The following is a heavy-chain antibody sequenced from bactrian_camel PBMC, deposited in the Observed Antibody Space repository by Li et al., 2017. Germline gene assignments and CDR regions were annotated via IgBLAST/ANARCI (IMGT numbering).Heavy chain of an antibody. D-gene: IGHD3*01. CDR3: AAVAGRNCYHGSWPNDWEYDY. CDR2: ITFDGVST. J-gene: IGHJ4*01. V-gene: IGHV3S40*01. Sequence: VQLVESGGGLVQPGGSLRLSCAASGFAFSDYAMHWVRQTPGKGLEWVSRITFDGVSTLYADSVKGRFTISQDNAKNTVWLQMNSLEPEDTAMYYCAAVAGRNCYHGSWPNDWEYDYWGQGTQVTVS. CDR1: GFAFSDYA.